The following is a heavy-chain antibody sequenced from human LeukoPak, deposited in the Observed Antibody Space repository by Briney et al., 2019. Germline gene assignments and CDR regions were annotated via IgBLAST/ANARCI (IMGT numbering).Heavy chain of an antibody. Sequence: PLETLSLTCTVSVGSISGYYWSWIREPPGQGLDLIGYIYYSERTNYNPSLNSRVTISVDASKNQFSLKLSSVTAADTAVYYCAREGRPSPAFDIWGQGTMVTVSS. CDR3: AREGRPSPAFDI. CDR2: IYYSERT. J-gene: IGHJ3*02. CDR1: VGSISGYY. V-gene: IGHV4-59*01.